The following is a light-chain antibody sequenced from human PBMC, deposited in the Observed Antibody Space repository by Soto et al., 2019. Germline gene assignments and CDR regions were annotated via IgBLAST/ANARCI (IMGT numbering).Light chain of an antibody. CDR3: QQYDNWPAT. J-gene: IGKJ1*01. CDR2: GAS. V-gene: IGKV3-15*01. Sequence: EIVMTQSPATLSVSPGERATLSCRASQSVSSNLAWYQQKPGQAPRLLIFGASTWTTGIPARFSGSGSGTEFTLTISGLQSEDFAVYYCQQYDNWPATFGQGTKVDIK. CDR1: QSVSSN.